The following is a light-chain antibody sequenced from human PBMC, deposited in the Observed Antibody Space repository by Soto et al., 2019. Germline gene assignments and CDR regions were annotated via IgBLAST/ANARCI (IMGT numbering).Light chain of an antibody. CDR1: LSVTNF. CDR2: DAS. Sequence: DIQMTQSPSTLTASVGDRVTITCRASLSVTNFLAWYQQKPGKAPKLLIYDASTLEDGVPSRFSGSGSGTQFTLTISSVQPDDYATYYCQQYNDWSSRFGQGTKLEIK. CDR3: QQYNDWSSR. V-gene: IGKV1-5*01. J-gene: IGKJ2*03.